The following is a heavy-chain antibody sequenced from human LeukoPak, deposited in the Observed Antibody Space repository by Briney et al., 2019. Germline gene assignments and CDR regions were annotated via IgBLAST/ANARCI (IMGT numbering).Heavy chain of an antibody. CDR3: ARTISNSYGVSDY. D-gene: IGHD5-18*01. V-gene: IGHV3-23*01. CDR2: ISGSSGTT. Sequence: GGSLRLSCAASGSTFSSTHAMTWVRQAPGKGLEWVSAISGSSGTTYYADSVKGRFTISRDSSKNTLYLQMNTLRVEDTAVYHCARTISNSYGVSDYWGQGTLVTVSS. J-gene: IGHJ4*02. CDR1: GSTFSSTHA.